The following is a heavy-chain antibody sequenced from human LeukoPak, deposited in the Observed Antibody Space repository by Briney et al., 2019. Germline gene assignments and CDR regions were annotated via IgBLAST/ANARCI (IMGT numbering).Heavy chain of an antibody. CDR1: GHTFPIYA. J-gene: IGHJ3*02. D-gene: IGHD2-15*01. Sequence: ASAQVSCNASGHTFPIYAMHWVRQATGQRLEWMGWINAANGNTKYSQEFQGRVTITRDTSASTAYMELSSLRSEDMAVYYCARGATADAFDIWGQGRMVTVSS. CDR3: ARGATADAFDI. V-gene: IGHV1-3*03. CDR2: INAANGNT.